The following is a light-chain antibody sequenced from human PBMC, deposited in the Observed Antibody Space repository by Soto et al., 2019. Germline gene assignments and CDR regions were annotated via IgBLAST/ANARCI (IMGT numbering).Light chain of an antibody. CDR3: ASYVGSNNLI. J-gene: IGLJ2*01. CDR1: SSDY. Sequence: QSVLTQPPSASGSPGQSVIISCTGTSSDYVSWYQKNPGKAPKLKIYEVTHRPSGVPGRFSGSKSGNTASLTVSGLQPDDEADYYCASYVGSNNLIFGGGTKLTVL. V-gene: IGLV2-8*01. CDR2: EVT.